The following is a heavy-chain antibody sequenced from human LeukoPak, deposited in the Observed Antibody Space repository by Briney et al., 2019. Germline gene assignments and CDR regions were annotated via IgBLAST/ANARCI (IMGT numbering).Heavy chain of an antibody. CDR3: ARGDMVRGVFDY. D-gene: IGHD3-10*01. CDR2: INHSGST. J-gene: IGHJ4*02. Sequence: PSETLSLTCAVYGGSFSGYYWGWIRQPPGKGLEWIGEINHSGSTNYNPSLKRRVTISVDTSKNQFSLKLSSVTAADTAVYYCARGDMVRGVFDYWGQGTLVTVSS. CDR1: GGSFSGYY. V-gene: IGHV4-34*01.